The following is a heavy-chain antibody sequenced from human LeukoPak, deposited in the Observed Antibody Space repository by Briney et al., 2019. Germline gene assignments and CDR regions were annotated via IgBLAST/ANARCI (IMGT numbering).Heavy chain of an antibody. Sequence: ASVKVSCKASGYTFTNYGISWVRRAPGQGLEWMGWISAYNGNTNYAQKFQGWVTMTRDTSISTAYMELSRLRSDDTAVYYCARDVESGIFDYWGQGTLVTVSS. J-gene: IGHJ4*02. CDR2: ISAYNGNT. D-gene: IGHD5-24*01. V-gene: IGHV1-18*01. CDR1: GYTFTNYG. CDR3: ARDVESGIFDY.